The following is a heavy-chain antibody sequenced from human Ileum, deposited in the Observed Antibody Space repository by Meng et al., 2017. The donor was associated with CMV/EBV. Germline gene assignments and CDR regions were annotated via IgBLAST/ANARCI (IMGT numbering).Heavy chain of an antibody. J-gene: IGHJ4*02. CDR3: ARGVYGGGWNFDF. D-gene: IGHD6-19*01. CDR1: GDSVSSNTAI. CDR2: TYYRSTWNN. V-gene: IGHV6-1*01. Sequence: GDSVSSNTAIWSWIRQSPSRGLEWLGRTYYRSTWNNDYAVSLKGRITINADTSKNQFSLQLNSVTPEDTAVYYCARGVYGGGWNFDFWGQGTLVTVSS.